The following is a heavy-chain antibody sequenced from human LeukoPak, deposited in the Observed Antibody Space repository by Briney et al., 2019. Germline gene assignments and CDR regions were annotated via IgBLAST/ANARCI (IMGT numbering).Heavy chain of an antibody. CDR1: GGTFSSYA. Sequence: ASVKVSCKASGGTFSSYAISRVRQAPGQGLEWMGRIIPILNIANYAQKFQGRVTITADKSTSTAYMELSSLRSEDTAVYYCAREGQETYGDSNYYYGMDVWGQGTTVTVSS. D-gene: IGHD4-17*01. CDR2: IIPILNIA. V-gene: IGHV1-69*04. CDR3: AREGQETYGDSNYYYGMDV. J-gene: IGHJ6*02.